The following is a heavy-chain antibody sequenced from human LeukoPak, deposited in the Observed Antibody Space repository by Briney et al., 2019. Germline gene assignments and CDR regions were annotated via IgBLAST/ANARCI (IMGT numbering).Heavy chain of an antibody. Sequence: PSETLSLTCTVSGGSISSYYWSWIRQPPGKGLEWIGYIYYSGSTNYNPSLKSRVTISVDTSKNQFSLKLSSVTAADTAVYYCARARMGAIKYYYYGMDVWGQGTTVTVSS. D-gene: IGHD1-26*01. CDR1: GGSISSYY. CDR3: ARARMGAIKYYYYGMDV. CDR2: IYYSGST. V-gene: IGHV4-59*12. J-gene: IGHJ6*02.